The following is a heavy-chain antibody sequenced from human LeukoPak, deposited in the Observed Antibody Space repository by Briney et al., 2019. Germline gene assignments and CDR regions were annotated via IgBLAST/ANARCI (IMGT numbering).Heavy chain of an antibody. V-gene: IGHV4-59*12. D-gene: IGHD3-10*01. CDR1: GGSINGYY. Sequence: SETLSLTCTVSGGSINGYYWTWIRQSPGKGLEWIGYIYYSGSSNYNPSLKSRVTISVDTSKNQFSLKLSSVTAADTAVYYCARSGPDYYYGMDVWGQGTTVTVSS. CDR2: IYYSGSS. CDR3: ARSGPDYYYGMDV. J-gene: IGHJ6*02.